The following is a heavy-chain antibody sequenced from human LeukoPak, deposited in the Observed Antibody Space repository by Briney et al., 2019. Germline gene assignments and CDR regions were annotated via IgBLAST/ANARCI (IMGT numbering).Heavy chain of an antibody. Sequence: GGSLRLSCAASGFTFSRYAMHWVRQAPGRGLESVSAISSNGGSTYYANSVKGRFTISRDNSKNTLYLQMGSLRAEDLAVYYCARDFGLTGKVDYWGQGTLVTVSS. CDR3: ARDFGLTGKVDY. CDR2: ISSNGGST. J-gene: IGHJ4*02. D-gene: IGHD1-20*01. V-gene: IGHV3-64*01. CDR1: GFTFSRYA.